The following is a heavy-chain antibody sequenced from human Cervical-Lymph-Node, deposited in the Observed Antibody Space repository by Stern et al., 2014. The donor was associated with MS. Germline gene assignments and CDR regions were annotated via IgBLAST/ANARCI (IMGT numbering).Heavy chain of an antibody. Sequence: VQLVESGGDLVKPGGSLRLSCTVSGFPFSDHYMNWIRQAPGKGLEWVAYISPSDGTTYYADSVKGRFTISRDNAKNSLFLQMSSLRGDDTAVYYCAREINETSLDYWGRGTLVTVSS. V-gene: IGHV3-11*01. CDR2: ISPSDGTT. D-gene: IGHD1-1*01. J-gene: IGHJ4*02. CDR3: AREINETSLDY. CDR1: GFPFSDHY.